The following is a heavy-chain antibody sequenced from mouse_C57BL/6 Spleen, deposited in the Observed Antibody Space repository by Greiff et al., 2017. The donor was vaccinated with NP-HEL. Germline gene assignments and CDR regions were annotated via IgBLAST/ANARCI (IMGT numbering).Heavy chain of an antibody. D-gene: IGHD2-12*01. CDR2: ISYDGSN. Sequence: ESGPGLVKPSQSLSLTCSVTGYSITSGYYWNWIRQFPGNKLEWMGYISYDGSNNYNPSLKNRISITRDTSKNQFFLKLNSVTTEDTATYYCARVGGYYKDYFDYWGQGTTLTVSS. CDR1: GYSITSGYY. V-gene: IGHV3-6*01. J-gene: IGHJ2*01. CDR3: ARVGGYYKDYFDY.